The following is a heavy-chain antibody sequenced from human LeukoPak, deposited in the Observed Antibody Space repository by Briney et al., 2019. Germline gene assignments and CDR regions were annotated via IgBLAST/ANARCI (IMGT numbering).Heavy chain of an antibody. CDR1: GYTFTGYY. V-gene: IGHV1-2*06. CDR3: ARDIAPRYYYDSSGYSHDAFDI. J-gene: IGHJ3*02. CDR2: INPNSGGT. D-gene: IGHD3-22*01. Sequence: ASVKVSCKASGYTFTGYYTHWVRQAPGQGLEWMGRINPNSGGTNYAQKFQGRVTMTRDTSISTAYMELSRLRSDDTAVYYCARDIAPRYYYDSSGYSHDAFDIWGQGTMVTVSS.